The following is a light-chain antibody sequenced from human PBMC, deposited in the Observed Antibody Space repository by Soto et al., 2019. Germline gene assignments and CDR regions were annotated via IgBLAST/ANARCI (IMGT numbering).Light chain of an antibody. J-gene: IGLJ3*02. CDR1: SSNIGRNT. CDR2: NDN. CDR3: AAWDDSLNGRV. V-gene: IGLV1-44*01. Sequence: QLVLTQPPSASGTPGQRVTVSCFGSSSNIGRNTVSWYQHLPGTAPKLLIYNDNQRPSGVPDRFSGSKSGTSASLAISGLQSEDEADYYCAAWDDSLNGRVFGGGTKVTVL.